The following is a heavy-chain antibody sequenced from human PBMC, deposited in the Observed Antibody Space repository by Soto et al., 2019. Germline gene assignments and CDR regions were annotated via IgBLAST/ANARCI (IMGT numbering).Heavy chain of an antibody. CDR1: GYTFTSYD. V-gene: IGHV1-8*01. Sequence: SVKVSCKASGYTFTSYDINWVRQATGQGREWMGWMNPNSGNTGYAQKFQGRVTMTRNTSISTAYMELSSLRSEETAVYYCARPNSGYDDNWFVPWGKGILVSVPP. D-gene: IGHD5-12*01. J-gene: IGHJ5*02. CDR3: ARPNSGYDDNWFVP. CDR2: MNPNSGNT.